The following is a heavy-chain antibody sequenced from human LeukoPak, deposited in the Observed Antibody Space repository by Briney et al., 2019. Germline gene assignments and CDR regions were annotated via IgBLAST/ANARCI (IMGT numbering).Heavy chain of an antibody. CDR2: IYTSGST. D-gene: IGHD1-26*01. Sequence: SQTLSLTCAVSGGSISSGGYSWSWIRQPAGKGLEWIGRIYTSGSTNYNPSLKSRVTMSVDTSKNQFSLKLSSVTAADTAVYYCARDRIVGAPGWFDPWGQGTLVTVSS. J-gene: IGHJ5*02. CDR1: GGSISSGGYS. CDR3: ARDRIVGAPGWFDP. V-gene: IGHV4-61*02.